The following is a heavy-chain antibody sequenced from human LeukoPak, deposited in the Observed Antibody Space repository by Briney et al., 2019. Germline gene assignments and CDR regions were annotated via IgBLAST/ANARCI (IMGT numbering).Heavy chain of an antibody. D-gene: IGHD2-2*01. J-gene: IGHJ3*02. CDR1: GGSISSGSYY. CDR2: IYTSGST. V-gene: IGHV4-61*02. Sequence: SQTLSLTCTVSGGSISSGSYYWSWIRQPAGKGLEWIGRIYTSGSTNYNPSLKSRVTISVDTSKNQFSLKLSSVTAADTAVYYCAAHQLLAPHAFDIWGQGTMVTVSS. CDR3: AAHQLLAPHAFDI.